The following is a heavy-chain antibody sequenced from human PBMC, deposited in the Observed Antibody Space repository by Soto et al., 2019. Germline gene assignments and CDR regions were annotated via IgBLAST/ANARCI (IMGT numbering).Heavy chain of an antibody. CDR2: ISYDGSNK. CDR1: GFTFSSYG. D-gene: IGHD5-18*01. J-gene: IGHJ4*02. Sequence: GGSLRLSCAASGFTFSSYGMHWVRQAPGKGLEWVAVISYDGSNKYYADSVKGRFTISRDNSKNTLYLQMNSLRAEDTAVYYCAKDGGWDTAEETFDYWGQGTLVTVSS. V-gene: IGHV3-30*18. CDR3: AKDGGWDTAEETFDY.